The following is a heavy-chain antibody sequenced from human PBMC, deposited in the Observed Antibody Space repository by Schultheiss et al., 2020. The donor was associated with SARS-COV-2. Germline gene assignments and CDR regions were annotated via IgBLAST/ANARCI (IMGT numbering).Heavy chain of an antibody. Sequence: GGSLRLSCAASGFTLSDYYMSWIRQAPGKGLEWVSYSSTSGDYTNHADSVKGRFTVSRDNPKNSLFLQMNSLRPEDTAVYYCARAASTYYLLMGYWGQGTLVTVSS. CDR2: SSTSGDYT. CDR1: GFTLSDYY. D-gene: IGHD3-22*01. CDR3: ARAASTYYLLMGY. J-gene: IGHJ4*02. V-gene: IGHV3-11*06.